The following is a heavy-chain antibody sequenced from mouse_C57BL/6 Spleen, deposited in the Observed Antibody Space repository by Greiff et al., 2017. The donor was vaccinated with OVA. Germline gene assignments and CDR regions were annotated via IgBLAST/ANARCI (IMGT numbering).Heavy chain of an antibody. V-gene: IGHV1-54*01. D-gene: IGHD1-1*01. Sequence: QVQLQQSGAELVRPGTSVKVSCKASGYAFTNYLIEWVKQRPGQGLEWIGVIIPGSGGTNYNEKFKGKATLTADKSSSTAYMQLSSLTSEDSAVYFCARYRIQHGSSYAMDYWGQGTSVTVSS. CDR2: IIPGSGGT. CDR1: GYAFTNYL. J-gene: IGHJ4*01. CDR3: ARYRIQHGSSYAMDY.